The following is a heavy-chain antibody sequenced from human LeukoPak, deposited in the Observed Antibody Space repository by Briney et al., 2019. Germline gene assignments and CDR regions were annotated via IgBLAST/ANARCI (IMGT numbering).Heavy chain of an antibody. D-gene: IGHD6-13*01. Sequence: GGSLRLSCAGSGFTFSSYAMHWVRQAPGKELEYVSVISSNGGSTYYANSVKGRFTISRDNSKNTLYLQMGSLRAEDMAVYYCARGYSSSWYYFDYWGQGTLVTVSS. CDR2: ISSNGGST. V-gene: IGHV3-64*01. J-gene: IGHJ4*02. CDR3: ARGYSSSWYYFDY. CDR1: GFTFSSYA.